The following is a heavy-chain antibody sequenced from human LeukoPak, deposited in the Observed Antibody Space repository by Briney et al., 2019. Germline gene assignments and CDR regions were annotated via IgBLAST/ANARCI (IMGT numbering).Heavy chain of an antibody. J-gene: IGHJ4*02. Sequence: GGSLRLSCAASGFTFSSYSMNWVRQAPGKGLEWVSSISSSSSYMYYADSVKGRFTISRDNAKNSLYLQMNSLRAEDTALYYCAKGNCSSTSCYTNYWGQGTLVTVSS. D-gene: IGHD2-2*02. CDR2: ISSSSSYM. CDR3: AKGNCSSTSCYTNY. CDR1: GFTFSSYS. V-gene: IGHV3-21*04.